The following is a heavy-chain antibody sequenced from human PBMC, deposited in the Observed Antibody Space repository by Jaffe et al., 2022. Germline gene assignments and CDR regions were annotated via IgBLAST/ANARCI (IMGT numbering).Heavy chain of an antibody. Sequence: QVQLQESGPGLVKPSQTLSLTCTVSGGSISSGDYFWSWIRKPAGKALEWIGRTSSSGSTDYSPSLRSRLLISLDTSKNHFSLTLSSVTAADTAVYYCARGRSGNTILDSWGQGTLVTVSS. D-gene: IGHD3-3*01. J-gene: IGHJ4*02. CDR2: TSSSGST. CDR1: GGSISSGDYF. CDR3: ARGRSGNTILDS. V-gene: IGHV4-61*02.